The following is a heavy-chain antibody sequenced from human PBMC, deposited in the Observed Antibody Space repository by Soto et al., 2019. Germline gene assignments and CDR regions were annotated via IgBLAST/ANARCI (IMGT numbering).Heavy chain of an antibody. CDR3: AKECGLEPTPVGY. V-gene: IGHV3-23*01. J-gene: IGHJ4*02. CDR2: ISGSGGST. Sequence: EVQLLESGGGLVQPGGSLRLSCAASGFTFSSYAMSWVRQAPGKGLEWVSAISGSGGSTYYADSVKGRFTISRDNSNNTLDLQMNSLRAEDTAVYYGAKECGLEPTPVGYWGQGTLVTVSS. D-gene: IGHD1-1*01. CDR1: GFTFSSYA.